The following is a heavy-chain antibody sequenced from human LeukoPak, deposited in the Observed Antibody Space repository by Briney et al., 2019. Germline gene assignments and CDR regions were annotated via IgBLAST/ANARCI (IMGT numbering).Heavy chain of an antibody. V-gene: IGHV1-8*01. CDR2: TNPNSGNT. CDR3: ARWSGSTVTTKQAFDI. D-gene: IGHD4-17*01. J-gene: IGHJ3*02. Sequence: ASVKVSCKASGYTFTSYDINWVRQATGQGLEWMGWTNPNSGNTGYAQKFQGRVTMTRNTSISTAYMELSSLRSEDTAVYYCARWSGSTVTTKQAFDIWGQGTMVTVSS. CDR1: GYTFTSYD.